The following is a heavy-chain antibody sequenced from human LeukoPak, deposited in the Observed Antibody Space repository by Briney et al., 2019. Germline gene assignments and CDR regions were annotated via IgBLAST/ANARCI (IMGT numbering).Heavy chain of an antibody. J-gene: IGHJ5*02. Sequence: SETLSLTCTVSGGSISSSSYYWGWIRQPPGKGLEWIGSIYYSGSTYYNPSLKSRVTISVDTSKNQFSLKLSSVTAADTAVYYCARHQLLGRSGWFDPWGQGTLVTVSS. V-gene: IGHV4-39*01. D-gene: IGHD2-2*01. CDR2: IYYSGST. CDR3: ARHQLLGRSGWFDP. CDR1: GGSISSSSYY.